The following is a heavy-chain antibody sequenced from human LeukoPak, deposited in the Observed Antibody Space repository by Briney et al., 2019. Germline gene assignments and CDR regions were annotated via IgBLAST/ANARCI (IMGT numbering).Heavy chain of an antibody. V-gene: IGHV1-2*02. CDR1: GYTFTSYA. CDR3: ARDLRPYTAMVDGGV. D-gene: IGHD5-18*01. CDR2: INPNSGGT. J-gene: IGHJ3*01. Sequence: ASVKVSCKASGYTFTSYAMNWVRQAPGQGLEWMGWINPNSGGTNYAQKFQGRVTMTRDTSISTAYMELSRLRSDDTAVYYCARDLRPYTAMVDGGVWGQGTMVTVSS.